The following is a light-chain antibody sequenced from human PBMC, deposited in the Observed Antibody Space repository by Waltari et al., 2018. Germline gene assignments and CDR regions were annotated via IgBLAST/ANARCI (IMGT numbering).Light chain of an antibody. CDR3: QQRSNWPGT. CDR1: QSVSSY. V-gene: IGKV3-11*01. CDR2: DAS. Sequence: DIVFPHSLPTLSLYRGERASLSCRASQSVSSYLAWYQQKPGQAPRLLIYDASNRATGIPARFSGSGSGTDFTLTISSLEPEDFAVYYCQQRSNWPGTFGQGTKLEIK. J-gene: IGKJ2*01.